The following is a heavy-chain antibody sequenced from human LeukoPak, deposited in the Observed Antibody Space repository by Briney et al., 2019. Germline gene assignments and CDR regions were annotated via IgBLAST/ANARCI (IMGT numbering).Heavy chain of an antibody. Sequence: GESLKICCKGSGFSFTSYWIGWGRQMPGKGLEWMGMIYPGDSYTRFSPSCQGQVTMSTDKSISTAYLQWSSLKASDTAIYYCARPTAGVEMAKIVGPIDYWGQGTLVTVSS. V-gene: IGHV5-51*01. J-gene: IGHJ4*02. D-gene: IGHD5-24*01. CDR3: ARPTAGVEMAKIVGPIDY. CDR1: GFSFTSYW. CDR2: IYPGDSYT.